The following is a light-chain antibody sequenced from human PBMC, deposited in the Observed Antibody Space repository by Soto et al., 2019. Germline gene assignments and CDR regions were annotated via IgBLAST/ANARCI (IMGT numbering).Light chain of an antibody. V-gene: IGLV2-14*01. CDR2: DVR. CDR1: SSDVGGSNS. Sequence: QSALTQPASVSGSPGQSITISCTGSSSDVGGSNSVSWYQQRPGKAPKLMIYDVRNRPSGVSNRFSGSKSGDTASLTISGLQADDEADYYCSSYTSSSTLVFGGGTKLTVL. J-gene: IGLJ2*01. CDR3: SSYTSSSTLV.